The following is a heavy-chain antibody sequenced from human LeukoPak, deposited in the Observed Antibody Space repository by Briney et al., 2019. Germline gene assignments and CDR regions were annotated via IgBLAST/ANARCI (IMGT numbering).Heavy chain of an antibody. V-gene: IGHV3-7*01. Sequence: GGSLRLSCAASGFTVSSNYMSWVRQAPGKGLEWLANIKPDGTGRYFVDSVKGRFTFSRDNVKNSLLLEMNNLRVEDTAVYYCSRGGLRYNTPGDFWGQGTLVTVSS. J-gene: IGHJ4*02. CDR3: SRGGLRYNTPGDF. CDR1: GFTVSSNY. D-gene: IGHD3-10*01. CDR2: IKPDGTGR.